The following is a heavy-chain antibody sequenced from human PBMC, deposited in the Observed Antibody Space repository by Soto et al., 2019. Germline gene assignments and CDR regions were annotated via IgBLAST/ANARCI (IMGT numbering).Heavy chain of an antibody. V-gene: IGHV1-69*01. J-gene: IGHJ4*02. CDR1: GGTFSSYA. CDR2: IIPIFGTA. CDR3: GRCTSTSCHLGSDY. D-gene: IGHD2-2*01. Sequence: KVSCKASGGTFSSYAISWVRQAPGQGLEWMGGIIPIFGTANYAQKFQGRVTITADESTSTAYMELSSLRSEDTAVYYCGRCTSTSCHLGSDYWGQGTLVTVSS.